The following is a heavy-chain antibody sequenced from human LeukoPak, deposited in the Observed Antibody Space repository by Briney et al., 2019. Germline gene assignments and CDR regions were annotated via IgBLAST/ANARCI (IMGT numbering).Heavy chain of an antibody. J-gene: IGHJ5*02. CDR2: INPSGGST. D-gene: IGHD2-15*01. CDR3: ARGVVVVVAATKSWFDP. CDR1: GYTFTSYY. V-gene: IGHV1-46*01. Sequence: ASVTVSCKASGYTFTSYYMHWVRQAPGQGLEWGGIINPSGGSTSYAQKFQGRVTMTRDMSTSTVYMELSGLRSEDTAVYYCARGVVVVVAATKSWFDPWGQGTLVTVSS.